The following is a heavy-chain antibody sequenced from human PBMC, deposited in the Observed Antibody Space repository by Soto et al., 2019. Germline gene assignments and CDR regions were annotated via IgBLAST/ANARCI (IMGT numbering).Heavy chain of an antibody. V-gene: IGHV3-74*01. Sequence: EVQLVESGGGLVQPGGSLRLSCAASEFIFNNYWMHWVRQVPGKGLEWVSRINTYGSTTNYADPVMGRFTISRDNADNTVYLQMHSLRAEDTAVYYCARGIYLKYGLDVWGQGAAVTVSS. J-gene: IGHJ6*02. CDR3: ARGIYLKYGLDV. CDR1: EFIFNNYW. D-gene: IGHD3-16*02. CDR2: INTYGSTT.